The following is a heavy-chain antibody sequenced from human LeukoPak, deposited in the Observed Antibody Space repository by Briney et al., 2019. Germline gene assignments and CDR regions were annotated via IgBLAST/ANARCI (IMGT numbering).Heavy chain of an antibody. J-gene: IGHJ4*02. CDR1: GGSISNYY. V-gene: IGHV4-4*07. CDR2: IYARGNT. CDR3: ARTPIYYFDNSGYYN. Sequence: TSETLSLTCTVSGGSISNYYWSWIRQPAGKGLKWIGLIYARGNTNYNPSLKSRVTMSIDTSKNQFSLKLTSVTAADTAVYYCARTPIYYFDNSGYYNWGQGTLVTVSS. D-gene: IGHD3-22*01.